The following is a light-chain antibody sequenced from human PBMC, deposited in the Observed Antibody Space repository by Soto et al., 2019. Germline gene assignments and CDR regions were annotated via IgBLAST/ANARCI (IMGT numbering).Light chain of an antibody. J-gene: IGKJ3*01. CDR2: GAS. V-gene: IGKV3-15*01. Sequence: IVMTQSPATLSVSPGERATLSCRASQSVNSYLAWYQQKPGQAPRLLIYGASTRATGIPARFSGSGSGAEFTLTISSLQSEDLAVYYCQQYNTWPPITFGPGTKGD. CDR3: QQYNTWPPIT. CDR1: QSVNSY.